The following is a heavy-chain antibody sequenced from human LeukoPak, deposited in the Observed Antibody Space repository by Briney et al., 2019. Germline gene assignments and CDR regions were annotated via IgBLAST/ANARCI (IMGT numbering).Heavy chain of an antibody. Sequence: GGSLRLSCAASGFTFSSYAMSWVRQTPGKGLEWISAISGSGGGTYYADSVMGRFTISRDNSKNTLYLQMNSLTAEDTAVYFCAKDRQWLSCFDCWGQGTLVTVS. D-gene: IGHD3-22*01. CDR1: GFTFSSYA. CDR3: AKDRQWLSCFDC. J-gene: IGHJ4*02. V-gene: IGHV3-23*01. CDR2: ISGSGGGT.